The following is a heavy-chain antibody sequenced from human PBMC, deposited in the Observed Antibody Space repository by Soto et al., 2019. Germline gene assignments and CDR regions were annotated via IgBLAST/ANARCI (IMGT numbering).Heavy chain of an antibody. V-gene: IGHV4-31*03. J-gene: IGHJ4*02. CDR1: GGSISSGGYY. CDR3: ARGSQIGIRGHYFDY. D-gene: IGHD1-20*01. Sequence: SETLSLTCTVSGGSISSGGYYWSWIRQHPGKGLEWIGYIYYSGSTYYNPSLKSRVTISVDTSKNQFSLKLSSVTAADTAVYYCARGSQIGIRGHYFDYWGQGTLVTVSS. CDR2: IYYSGST.